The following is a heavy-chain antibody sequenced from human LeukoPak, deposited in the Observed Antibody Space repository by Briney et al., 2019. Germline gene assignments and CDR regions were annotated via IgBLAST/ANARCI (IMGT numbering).Heavy chain of an antibody. CDR1: GGSISSSSYY. D-gene: IGHD1-26*01. CDR2: IYYSGST. J-gene: IGHJ5*02. V-gene: IGHV4-39*03. Sequence: PSETLSLTCTVSGGSISSSSYYWGWIRQPPGKGLEWIGSIYYSGSTYYNPSLKSRVTISVDTSKNQFSLKLSSVTAADTAVYYCQSGSYFGGWFDPWGQGTLVTVSS. CDR3: QSGSYFGGWFDP.